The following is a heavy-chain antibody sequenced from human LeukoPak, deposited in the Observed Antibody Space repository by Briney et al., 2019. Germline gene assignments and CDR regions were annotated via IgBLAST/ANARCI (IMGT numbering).Heavy chain of an antibody. CDR3: ARAGYDFGMDV. CDR1: GYIFTSYY. V-gene: IGHV1-46*01. D-gene: IGHD3-3*01. Sequence: ASVKVSCKASGYIFTSYYMHWVRQAPGQGLEWMEMINPSGDITSYAQKFQGRVTMTRDTSTSTFYMQLSSLRSEDTAVYYCARAGYDFGMDVWGQGTTVTVSS. J-gene: IGHJ6*02. CDR2: INPSGDIT.